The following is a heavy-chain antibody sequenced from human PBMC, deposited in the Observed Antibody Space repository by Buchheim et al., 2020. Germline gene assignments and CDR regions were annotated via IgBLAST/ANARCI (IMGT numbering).Heavy chain of an antibody. V-gene: IGHV3-33*01. D-gene: IGHD6-13*01. Sequence: QVQLVESGGGVVQPGRSLRLSRAASGFTFSSYGMHWVRQAPGKGLEWVAVIWYDGSNKYYADSVKGRFTISRDNSKNTLYLQMNSLRAEDTAVYYCARDHARIAAPSGWFDPWGQGTL. CDR3: ARDHARIAAPSGWFDP. CDR1: GFTFSSYG. J-gene: IGHJ5*02. CDR2: IWYDGSNK.